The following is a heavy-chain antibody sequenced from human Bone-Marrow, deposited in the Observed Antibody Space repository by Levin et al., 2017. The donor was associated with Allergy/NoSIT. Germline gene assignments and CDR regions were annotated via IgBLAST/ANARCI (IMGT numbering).Heavy chain of an antibody. V-gene: IGHV4-61*01. J-gene: IGHJ3*02. CDR3: ARERWELNLGDFDI. CDR2: IFYTGNT. CDR1: GGPVTSVNYY. Sequence: SQTLSLNCTVSGGPVTSVNYYWSWIRQTPGKRLEWIGYIFYTGNTHYNPSLKSRVPIPVDTSKNQFSLDLNSVTAADTAVYFCARERWELNLGDFDIWGQGTMVTVSS. D-gene: IGHD4-23*01.